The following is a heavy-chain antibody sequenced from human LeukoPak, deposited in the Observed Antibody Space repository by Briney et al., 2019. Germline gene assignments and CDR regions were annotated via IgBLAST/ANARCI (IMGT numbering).Heavy chain of an antibody. J-gene: IGHJ5*02. V-gene: IGHV1-2*02. D-gene: IGHD3-10*01. CDR2: INPNSGGT. CDR1: GYTFTGYY. Sequence: GASVKVSCKASGYTFTGYYMHWVRQAPGQGLEWMGWINPNSGGTNYAQKFQGRVTMTRDTSISTAYMELSRLRSDDTAVYYCARGSVLLWFGDYNWFDPWGQGTLVTVSS. CDR3: ARGSVLLWFGDYNWFDP.